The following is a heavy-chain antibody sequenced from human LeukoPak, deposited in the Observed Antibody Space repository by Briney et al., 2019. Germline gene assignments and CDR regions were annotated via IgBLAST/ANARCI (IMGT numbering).Heavy chain of an antibody. CDR3: ARDGSSGGPYY. V-gene: IGHV3-21*01. CDR2: ISSSSSYI. CDR1: GFTFSSYS. Sequence: GGSPRLSCAASGFTFSSYSMNWVRQAPGKGLEWVSSISSSSSYIYYADSVKGRFTISRDNAKNSLYLQMNSLRAEDTAVYYCARDGSSGGPYYWGQGALVTVPS. D-gene: IGHD6-19*01. J-gene: IGHJ4*02.